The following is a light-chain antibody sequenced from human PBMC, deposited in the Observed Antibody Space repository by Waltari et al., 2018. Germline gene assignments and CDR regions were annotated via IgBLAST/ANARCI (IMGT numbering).Light chain of an antibody. CDR1: LVQTRG. CDR2: DDN. Sequence: SYVLSQPPSVSVAPGRRARITCGGALVQTRGVHWYQHRAGQAPILVIYDDNDRPSGIPARLCGSSSGNTATLNISRVDAGDEADDYCQVWDCSSDPWFGGGTKLIVL. CDR3: QVWDCSSDPW. V-gene: IGLV3-21*03. J-gene: IGLJ3*02.